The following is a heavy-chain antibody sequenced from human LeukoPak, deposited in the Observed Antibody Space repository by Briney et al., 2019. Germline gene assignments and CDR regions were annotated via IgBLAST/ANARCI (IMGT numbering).Heavy chain of an antibody. CDR2: ISAYNGNT. CDR3: ARGLVDTAMVTRRPFDY. V-gene: IGHV1-18*01. CDR1: GYTFTSYG. Sequence: ASVKVSCKASGYTFTSYGISWVRQAPGQGLEWMGWISAYNGNTNYAQKLQGRVTMTTDTSTSTAYMELRSLRSDDTAVYYCARGLVDTAMVTRRPFDYWGQGTLVTVSS. D-gene: IGHD5-18*01. J-gene: IGHJ4*02.